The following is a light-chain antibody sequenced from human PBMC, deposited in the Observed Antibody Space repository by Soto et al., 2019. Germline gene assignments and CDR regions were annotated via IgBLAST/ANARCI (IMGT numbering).Light chain of an antibody. V-gene: IGKV1-27*01. J-gene: IGKJ3*01. Sequence: DIQMTQSPSSLSASVGDRVTITCRASQDIRYYLAWYQHKPGRVPKLLIYAASALLSGVPSRFSGSGSGTDFTLTISSLQPEDVASYYCQNYHSAPFTFGPGTKVDIK. CDR2: AAS. CDR1: QDIRYY. CDR3: QNYHSAPFT.